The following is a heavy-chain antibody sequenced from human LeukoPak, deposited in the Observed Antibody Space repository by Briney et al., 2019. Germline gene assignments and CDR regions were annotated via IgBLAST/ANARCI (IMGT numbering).Heavy chain of an antibody. CDR1: GFTFSDYE. CDR3: ARLGSYSDH. D-gene: IGHD1-26*01. J-gene: IGHJ4*02. V-gene: IGHV4-4*09. CDR2: IHSSGST. Sequence: GSLRLSCVASGFTFSDYEMHWIRQPPGKGLEWIGYIHSSGSTHYNPSLKSRVTTSLDTSKNQFSLKLSSVTAADTAVYYCARLGSYSDHWGQGTLVTVSP.